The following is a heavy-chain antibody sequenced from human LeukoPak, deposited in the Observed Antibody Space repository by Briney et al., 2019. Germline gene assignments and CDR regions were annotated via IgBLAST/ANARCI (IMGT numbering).Heavy chain of an antibody. D-gene: IGHD6-19*01. Sequence: GGSLRLSCAASGFTFGSYWMHWVRQAPGKGLVWVSRINSDGSSTSYADSVKGRFTISRDNAKNTLYLQMNSLRAEDTAVYYCARGAPPYNSGWYFFYYYYGMDVWGQGTTVTVSS. CDR2: INSDGSST. CDR3: ARGAPPYNSGWYFFYYYYGMDV. CDR1: GFTFGSYW. J-gene: IGHJ6*02. V-gene: IGHV3-74*01.